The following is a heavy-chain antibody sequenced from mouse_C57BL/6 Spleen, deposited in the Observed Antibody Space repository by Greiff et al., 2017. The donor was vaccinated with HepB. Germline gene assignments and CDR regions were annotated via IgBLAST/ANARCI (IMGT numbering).Heavy chain of an antibody. CDR1: GYTFTDYE. D-gene: IGHD2-10*02. CDR3: TRRVSHYYAMDY. J-gene: IGHJ4*01. CDR2: IDPETGGT. Sequence: QVQLKESGAELVRPGASVTLSCKASGYTFTDYEMHWVKQTPVHGLEWIGAIDPETGGTAYNQKFKGKAILTADKSSSTAYMELRSLASEDSAVYYCTRRVSHYYAMDYWGQGTSVTVSS. V-gene: IGHV1-15*01.